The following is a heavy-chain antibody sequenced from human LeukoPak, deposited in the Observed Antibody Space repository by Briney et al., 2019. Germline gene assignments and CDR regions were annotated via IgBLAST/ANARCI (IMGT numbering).Heavy chain of an antibody. CDR3: AKDLRSGSYDPGAFDY. D-gene: IGHD3-10*01. CDR2: ISGSGGST. Sequence: GGSLRLSCAASGFTVSSNYMSWVRQAPGKGLEWVSAISGSGGSTYYADSVKGRFTISRDNSKNTLYLQMNSLRAEDTAVYYCAKDLRSGSYDPGAFDYWGQGTLVTVSS. CDR1: GFTVSSNY. J-gene: IGHJ4*02. V-gene: IGHV3-23*01.